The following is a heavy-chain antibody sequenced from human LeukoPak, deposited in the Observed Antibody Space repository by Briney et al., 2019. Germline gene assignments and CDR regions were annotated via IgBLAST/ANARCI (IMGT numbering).Heavy chain of an antibody. J-gene: IGHJ5*02. CDR1: GYSFASYW. D-gene: IGHD3-3*01. Sequence: GESLKISCKGSGYSFASYWSGWVRQMPGKGLEWMGIIYPGDSDARYSPSFQGEVTISADKLISTPYLQWSSLKASDTAMYYCARLVLASDLDNWFDPWGQGTLVTVSS. CDR2: IYPGDSDA. V-gene: IGHV5-51*01. CDR3: ARLVLASDLDNWFDP.